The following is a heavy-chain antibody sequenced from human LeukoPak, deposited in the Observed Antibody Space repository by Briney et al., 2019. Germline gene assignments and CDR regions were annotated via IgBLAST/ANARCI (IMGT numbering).Heavy chain of an antibody. J-gene: IGHJ4*02. V-gene: IGHV3-30*03. CDR1: GFTFSNYG. CDR2: IAYDGSNE. D-gene: IGHD6-13*01. Sequence: PGGSLRLSCAASGFTFSNYGMHWVRQAPGKGLEWVAVIAYDGSNEYYADSVKGRFTISRDYSKNTLYLQMNSLRAEDTALYYCARDPPHYSSSWYYFDYWGQGTLVTVSS. CDR3: ARDPPHYSSSWYYFDY.